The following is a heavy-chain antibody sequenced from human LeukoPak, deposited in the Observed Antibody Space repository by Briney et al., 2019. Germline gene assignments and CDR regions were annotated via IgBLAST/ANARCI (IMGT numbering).Heavy chain of an antibody. CDR2: IRYDGNNK. D-gene: IGHD5-18*01. CDR3: AKVLTAMGLYFDY. Sequence: GGSLRLSCAASGFTFSNYGMHWVRQAPGKGLEWVAFIRYDGNNKYYADSVKGRFTISRDNSKNTLYLQTNSLRAEDTALYYCAKVLTAMGLYFDYWGQGTLVTVSS. V-gene: IGHV3-30*02. J-gene: IGHJ4*02. CDR1: GFTFSNYG.